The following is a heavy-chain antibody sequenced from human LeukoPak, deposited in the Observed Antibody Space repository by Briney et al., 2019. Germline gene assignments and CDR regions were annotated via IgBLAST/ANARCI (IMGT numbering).Heavy chain of an antibody. Sequence: GGSLRLSCAASGFTFSSHSMNWVRQAPGKGLEWVSSISDSGYYTYYADSLKGRITISRDNAKNSLYLQMNSLRADDTAVYYCARERHHYHSGSRSNHLDYWGQGALATVSS. CDR1: GFTFSSHS. CDR3: ARERHHYHSGSRSNHLDY. V-gene: IGHV3-21*01. D-gene: IGHD3-10*01. J-gene: IGHJ4*02. CDR2: ISDSGYYT.